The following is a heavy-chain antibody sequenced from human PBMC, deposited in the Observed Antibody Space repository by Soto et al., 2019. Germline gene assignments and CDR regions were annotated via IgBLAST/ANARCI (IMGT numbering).Heavy chain of an antibody. CDR2: MNPNSGST. V-gene: IGHV1-8*01. Sequence: ASVKVSCKASGYTFTSYDINWVRQATGQGLEWMGWMNPNSGSTGYAQKFQGRVTMTRNASISTAYMELSSLRSEDTAVFYCARIREGSSSWYFVHADFDYWGQGXLVTVSS. CDR3: ARIREGSSSWYFVHADFDY. CDR1: GYTFTSYD. J-gene: IGHJ4*02. D-gene: IGHD6-13*01.